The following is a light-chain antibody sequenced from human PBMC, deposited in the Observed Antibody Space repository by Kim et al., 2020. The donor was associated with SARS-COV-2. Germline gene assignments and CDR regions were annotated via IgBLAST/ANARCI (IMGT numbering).Light chain of an antibody. CDR3: QQSYSTSEYT. J-gene: IGKJ2*01. CDR2: AAS. V-gene: IGKV1-39*01. CDR1: QSISSY. Sequence: ASVGDRVTITCRASQSISSYLNWYQQKPGKAPKLLIYAASSLQSGVPSRFSGSGSGTDFTLTISSLQPEDFATYYCQQSYSTSEYTFGQRTKLEI.